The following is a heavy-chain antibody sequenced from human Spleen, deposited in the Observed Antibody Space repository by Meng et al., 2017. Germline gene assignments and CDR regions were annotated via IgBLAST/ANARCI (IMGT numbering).Heavy chain of an antibody. CDR1: GYSFTNYW. J-gene: IGHJ6*02. Sequence: KVSCKGSGYSFTNYWIGWVRQMPGKGLEWMGIISPGDSDTRYSPSFRGQVTISADRSISTASLQWSSLKASDTAMYYCANPNGGGYSYVGVWGQGTTVTVSS. CDR2: ISPGDSDT. V-gene: IGHV5-51*01. CDR3: ANPNGGGYSYVGV. D-gene: IGHD5-18*01.